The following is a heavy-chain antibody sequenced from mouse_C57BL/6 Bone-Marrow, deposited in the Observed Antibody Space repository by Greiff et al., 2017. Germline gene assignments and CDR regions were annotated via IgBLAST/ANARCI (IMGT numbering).Heavy chain of an antibody. V-gene: IGHV1-53*01. CDR1: GYTFTSYW. J-gene: IGHJ2*01. Sequence: QVQLQQPGAELVKPGASVKLSCKASGYTFTSYWMHWVKQRPGQGLEWIGNINPSNGGTNYNEKFKSKATLTVYKSSSTAYMKLSSLTSADSAVSYCARLREDYGSFDYWGWGTALTVSS. D-gene: IGHD1-2*01. CDR2: INPSNGGT. CDR3: ARLREDYGSFDY.